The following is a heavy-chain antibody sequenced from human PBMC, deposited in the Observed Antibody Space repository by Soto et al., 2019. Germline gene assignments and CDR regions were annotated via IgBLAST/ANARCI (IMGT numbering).Heavy chain of an antibody. V-gene: IGHV3-30*18. D-gene: IGHD1-26*01. J-gene: IGHJ4*01. Sequence: VQLVESGGGVVQPGRSLRLSCVASEFTFSSHLMHWVRQAPGKGLEWVAFISNDGDYKNYADSVKGRFTISRDNSKDTENLETHARRPKDPPFNNGGKMRPLVPPTNLDNGGQEPWS. CDR1: EFTFSSHL. CDR2: ISNDGDYK. CDR3: GKMRPLVPPTNLDN.